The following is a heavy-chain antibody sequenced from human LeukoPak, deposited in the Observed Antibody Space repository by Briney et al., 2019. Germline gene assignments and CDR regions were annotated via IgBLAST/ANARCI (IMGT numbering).Heavy chain of an antibody. J-gene: IGHJ4*02. CDR2: IYHSGST. CDR1: GGSISSSNW. CDR3: ARVAVARLAYFDY. Sequence: SGTLSLTCAVSGGSISSSNWWSWVRQPPGKGLGWIGEIYHSGSTNYNPSLKSRVTISVDKSKNQFSLKLSSVTAVDTAMYYCARVAVARLAYFDYWGQGTLVTVSS. V-gene: IGHV4-4*02. D-gene: IGHD6-19*01.